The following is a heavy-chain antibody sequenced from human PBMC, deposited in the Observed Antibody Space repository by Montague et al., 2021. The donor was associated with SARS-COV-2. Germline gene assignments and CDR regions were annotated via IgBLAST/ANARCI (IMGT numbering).Heavy chain of an antibody. Sequence: SETLSLTCIVSGSSVRSYYWSWIRQPPGEGLEWIGYIYDSGSTNYNPSLKSRVTMSVDTSKNQFSLKLSSVTAADTAVYYCARENTVTTFGGPYYIDSWGQGTLVTVSA. V-gene: IGHV4-59*02. D-gene: IGHD4-17*01. CDR2: IYDSGST. J-gene: IGHJ4*02. CDR1: GSSVRSYY. CDR3: ARENTVTTFGGPYYIDS.